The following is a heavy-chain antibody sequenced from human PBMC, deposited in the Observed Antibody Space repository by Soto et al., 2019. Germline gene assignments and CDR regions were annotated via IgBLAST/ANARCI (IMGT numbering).Heavy chain of an antibody. CDR3: ARGRYCLTGRCFPNWFDS. CDR1: GDSISNLDYF. J-gene: IGHJ5*01. V-gene: IGHV4-30-4*01. Sequence: TLSLTCSVSGDSISNLDYFWAWIRQPPGQALEYIGYIYKSATTYYNPSFESRVAISVDTSKSQFSLNVTSVTAADTAVYFCARGRYCLTGRCFPNWFDSWGQGALVTVPQ. CDR2: IYKSATT. D-gene: IGHD7-27*01.